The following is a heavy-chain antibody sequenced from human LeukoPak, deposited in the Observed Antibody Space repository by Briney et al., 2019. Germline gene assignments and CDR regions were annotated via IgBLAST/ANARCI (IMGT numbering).Heavy chain of an antibody. Sequence: GGSLRLSCAASGFTFSSYAMSWVRQAPGKGLEWVGNINQDGSEKNFVDSVKGRFTISRDNAKNSLYLQLNRLRVEDTATYFCARDTTHTHYGDAFDLWGQGTLVAVSS. CDR2: INQDGSEK. J-gene: IGHJ3*01. D-gene: IGHD4-17*01. CDR3: ARDTTHTHYGDAFDL. V-gene: IGHV3-7*01. CDR1: GFTFSSYA.